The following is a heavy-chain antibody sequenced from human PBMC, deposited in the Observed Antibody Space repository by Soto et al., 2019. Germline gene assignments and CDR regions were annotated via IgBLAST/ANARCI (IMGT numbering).Heavy chain of an antibody. CDR3: ARAQRERETVVVYYYYYGMDV. V-gene: IGHV3-48*02. CDR1: GFTFSSYS. Sequence: EVQLVESGGGLVQPGGSLRLSCAAFGFTFSSYSMNWVRQAPGKGLEWVSYISSSSSTIYYADSVKGRFTISRDNAKNSLYLQMNSLRDEDTAVYYCARAQRERETVVVYYYYYGMDVWGQGTTVTVSS. D-gene: IGHD2-15*01. J-gene: IGHJ6*02. CDR2: ISSSSSTI.